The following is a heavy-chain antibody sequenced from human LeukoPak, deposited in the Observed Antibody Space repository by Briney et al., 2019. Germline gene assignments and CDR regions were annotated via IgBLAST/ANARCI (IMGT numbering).Heavy chain of an antibody. CDR1: GGSISSGDYY. CDR3: AIHQTYYYDSSGSYYFDY. CDR2: IYYSGST. Sequence: PSETLSLTCTVSGGSISSGDYYWSWIRQPPGKGLEWIGYIYYSGSTYYNPSLKSRVTISVDTSKNQFSLKLSSVTAADTAVYYCAIHQTYYYDSSGSYYFDYWGQGTLVTVSS. J-gene: IGHJ4*02. D-gene: IGHD3-22*01. V-gene: IGHV4-30-4*01.